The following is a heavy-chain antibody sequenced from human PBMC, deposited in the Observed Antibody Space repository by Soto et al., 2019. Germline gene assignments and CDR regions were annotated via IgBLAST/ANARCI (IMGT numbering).Heavy chain of an antibody. D-gene: IGHD6-13*01. CDR2: MNPNSGNT. CDR1: GYTFTSYD. J-gene: IGHJ4*02. V-gene: IGHV1-8*01. Sequence: QVQLVQSGAEVKKPGASVKVSCKASGYTFTSYDINSVRQATGQGLEWMGWMNPNSGNTGYAQKFQGRVSMTRNTSISTAYMELSSLRSEDTAVYYCAREHSSSWRFDYWGQGTLVTVSS. CDR3: AREHSSSWRFDY.